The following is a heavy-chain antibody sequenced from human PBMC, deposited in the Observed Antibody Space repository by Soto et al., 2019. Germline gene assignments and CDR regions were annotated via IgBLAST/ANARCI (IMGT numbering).Heavy chain of an antibody. CDR2: ISSSSSYI. Sequence: EVQLVESGGGLIKPGGSLRLSCAASGFTFSSYSMNWVRQAPGKGLEWVSSISSSSSYIYYADSVKGRFTISRDNAKNSLYLQMNSLRAEDTAVYYCARVTSGSYPFDYWGQGTLVTVSS. CDR3: ARVTSGSYPFDY. D-gene: IGHD1-26*01. J-gene: IGHJ4*02. V-gene: IGHV3-21*01. CDR1: GFTFSSYS.